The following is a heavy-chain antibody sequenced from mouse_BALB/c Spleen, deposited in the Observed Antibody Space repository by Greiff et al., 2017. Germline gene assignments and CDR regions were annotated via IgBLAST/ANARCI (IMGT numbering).Heavy chain of an antibody. CDR1: GYSITSDYA. CDR2: ISYSGST. J-gene: IGHJ1*01. D-gene: IGHD2-10*02. Sequence: VQLKESGPGLVKPSQSLSLTCTVTGYSITSDYAWNWIRQFPGNKLEWMGYISYSGSTSYNPSLKSRISITRDTSKNQFFLQLNSVTTEDTATYYCARKYGNWYFDVWGAGTTVTVSS. CDR3: ARKYGNWYFDV. V-gene: IGHV3-2*02.